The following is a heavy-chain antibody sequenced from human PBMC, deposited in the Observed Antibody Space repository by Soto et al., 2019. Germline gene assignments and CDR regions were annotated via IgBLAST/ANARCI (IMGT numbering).Heavy chain of an antibody. Sequence: ESLSLNCTVSDYSISGGRYYWCGIRQPPGKELECIVSIYYRGSTYYTPSLKSRVTISVDTSKNQFALKLSSVTAADTAVYYCAITGSDYYDSSGFGGMVVCGQGTTVTVSS. D-gene: IGHD3-22*01. J-gene: IGHJ6*02. CDR3: AITGSDYYDSSGFGGMVV. CDR2: IYYRGST. CDR1: DYSISGGRYY. V-gene: IGHV4-39*01.